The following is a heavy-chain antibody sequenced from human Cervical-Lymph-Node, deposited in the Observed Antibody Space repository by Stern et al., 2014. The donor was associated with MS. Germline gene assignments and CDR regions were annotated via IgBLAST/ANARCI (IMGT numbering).Heavy chain of an antibody. V-gene: IGHV1-18*01. J-gene: IGHJ4*02. Sequence: VQLVESGAEVKKPGASVKVSCTSSGFTFTNYGFSWVRQAPGQGLEWVGWISGHNGNKDFAQKVQGRVALTSDTSTSTVYMELGSLTSDDTAVYYCARDRGIMTTTTGDYWGQGTLVTVSS. D-gene: IGHD1-26*01. CDR1: GFTFTNYG. CDR3: ARDRGIMTTTTGDY. CDR2: ISGHNGNK.